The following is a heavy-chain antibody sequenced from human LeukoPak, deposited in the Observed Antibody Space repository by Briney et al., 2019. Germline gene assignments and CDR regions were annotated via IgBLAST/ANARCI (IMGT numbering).Heavy chain of an antibody. D-gene: IGHD3-22*01. V-gene: IGHV3-7*01. CDR2: IKTDGSEK. CDR3: ARSPYYYDSSGYCDY. Sequence: GGSLRLSCEGSGFTFSNYWMGWVRQAPGKGLQWVANIKTDGSEKYYVDSVKGRFTISRDNAKNSLYLQMNSLRAEDTAVYYCARSPYYYDSSGYCDYWGQGTLVTVSS. CDR1: GFTFSNYW. J-gene: IGHJ4*02.